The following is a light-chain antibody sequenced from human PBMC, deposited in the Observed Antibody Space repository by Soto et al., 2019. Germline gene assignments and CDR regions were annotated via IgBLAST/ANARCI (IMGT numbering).Light chain of an antibody. CDR3: QTWDTGFHWV. V-gene: IGLV4-69*01. CDR2: LHSDGTH. CDR1: SGHATYA. Sequence: QAVLTQSPSASASLGVSVKLTCTLNSGHATYAITWLQHQPEKGPRFLMRLHSDGTHYRGDGIPDRFSGSSSGAERYLTISSLQSEDEADYYCQTWDTGFHWVFGGGTQLTVL. J-gene: IGLJ3*02.